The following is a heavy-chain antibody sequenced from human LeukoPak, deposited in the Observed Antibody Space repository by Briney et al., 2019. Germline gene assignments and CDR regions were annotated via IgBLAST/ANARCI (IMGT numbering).Heavy chain of an antibody. Sequence: PSETLSLTCTVSGGSISSDYWSWIRQPAGKGLEWIGRIYTTGSTNYSPSLKSRVTMSVDTSKNQFSLKLSSVTAADTAVYYCAKSNGYGLVDIWGQGTVVTVSS. CDR1: GGSISSDY. CDR2: IYTTGST. D-gene: IGHD3-10*01. CDR3: AKSNGYGLVDI. V-gene: IGHV4-4*07. J-gene: IGHJ3*02.